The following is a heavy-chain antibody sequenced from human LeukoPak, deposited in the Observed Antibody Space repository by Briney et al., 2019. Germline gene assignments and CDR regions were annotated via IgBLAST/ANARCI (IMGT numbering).Heavy chain of an antibody. D-gene: IGHD6-25*01. CDR3: ARVASSGWQTFDY. V-gene: IGHV1-69*13. Sequence: GASVKVSYKASGGTFSSYAISWARQAPGQGLEWMGGIIPIFGTANYAQKFQGRVTITADESTSTAYMELSSLRSEDTAVYYCARVASSGWQTFDYWGQGTLVTVSS. J-gene: IGHJ4*02. CDR2: IIPIFGTA. CDR1: GGTFSSYA.